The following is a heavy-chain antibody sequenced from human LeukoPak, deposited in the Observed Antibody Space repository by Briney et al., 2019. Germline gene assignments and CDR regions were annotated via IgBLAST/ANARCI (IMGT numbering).Heavy chain of an antibody. Sequence: PGGSLRLSCAASGFTFSSYWMSWVRQAPGKGLEWVANIKQDGSEKYYVDSVKGRFTISRDNAKNSLYLQMNSLRAEETAVYYCALEDYGDFRAYYYWGQGTLVTVSS. CDR2: IKQDGSEK. CDR3: ALEDYGDFRAYYY. CDR1: GFTFSSYW. J-gene: IGHJ4*02. V-gene: IGHV3-7*01. D-gene: IGHD4-17*01.